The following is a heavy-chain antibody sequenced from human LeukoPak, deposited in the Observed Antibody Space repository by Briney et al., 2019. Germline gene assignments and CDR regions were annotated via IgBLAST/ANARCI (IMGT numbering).Heavy chain of an antibody. CDR2: IIPIFGTA. V-gene: IGHV1-69*13. D-gene: IGHD3-22*01. J-gene: IGHJ6*02. CDR1: GGTFSSYA. CDR3: ARRNRKYYYDSSGYYPYYYGMDV. Sequence: EASVKVSCKASGGTFSSYAISWVRQAPGQGLEWMGGIIPIFGTANYAQKFQGRVTITADESTSTAYMELSSLRSEDTAVYYCARRNRKYYYDSSGYYPYYYGMDVWGQGTTVTVSS.